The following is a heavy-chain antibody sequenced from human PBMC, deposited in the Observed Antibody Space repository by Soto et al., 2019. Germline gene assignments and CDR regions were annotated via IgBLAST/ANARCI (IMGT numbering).Heavy chain of an antibody. CDR3: ARDPLRVSGSYHNSNWFYS. Sequence: SETLSLPCAVSAGSISSSNWWSWVRQPPGKGLEWIGEIYHSGSTNYNPSLKSRATISVDKSKNQFSLKLSSVTAADTAVYYCARDPLRVSGSYHNSNWFYSCGQGTLVTGSA. D-gene: IGHD3-10*01. V-gene: IGHV4-4*02. J-gene: IGHJ5*01. CDR1: AGSISSSNW. CDR2: IYHSGST.